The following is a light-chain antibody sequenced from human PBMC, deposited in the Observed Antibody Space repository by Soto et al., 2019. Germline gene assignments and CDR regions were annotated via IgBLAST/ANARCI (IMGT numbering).Light chain of an antibody. CDR1: QSIGTS. V-gene: IGKV1-39*01. J-gene: IGKJ4*01. CDR2: GAS. Sequence: DVQMTQSPSSLSASVGDRVTISCRASQSIGTSLTWFQQKPGEAPKFLIYGASSLQSGVPSRFSGSGSGTDFTLTISSVQPEDFATYYCQQTYSVPLSFGGGTKVEIK. CDR3: QQTYSVPLS.